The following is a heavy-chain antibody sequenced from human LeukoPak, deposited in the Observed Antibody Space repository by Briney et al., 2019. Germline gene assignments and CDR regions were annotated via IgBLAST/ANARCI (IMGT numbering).Heavy chain of an antibody. Sequence: ASVKVSCKASGYTFTSYYMHWVRQAPGQGLEWMGIINPSGGSTSYAQKFQGRVTITADESTSTAYMELSSLRSEDTAVYYCARMGWLQFSEFRSWFDPWGQGTLVTVSS. D-gene: IGHD5-24*01. V-gene: IGHV1-46*01. J-gene: IGHJ5*02. CDR2: INPSGGST. CDR3: ARMGWLQFSEFRSWFDP. CDR1: GYTFTSYY.